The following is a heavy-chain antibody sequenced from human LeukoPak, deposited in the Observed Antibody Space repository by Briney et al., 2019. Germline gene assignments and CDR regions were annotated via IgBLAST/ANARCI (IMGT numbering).Heavy chain of an antibody. D-gene: IGHD3-22*01. J-gene: IGHJ4*02. CDR1: GGSISSSWYY. Sequence: SETPSLTCTVAGGSISSSWYYWGWIRQPPGEGLEWIGSIYYSGSTYYNPSLKSRVNISVDTSKNQFFLKLSSVTAADTAVYYCARLVVPQEPGKIVVVHQPGFDYWGQGTLVTVSS. CDR3: ARLVVPQEPGKIVVVHQPGFDY. V-gene: IGHV4-39*07. CDR2: IYYSGST.